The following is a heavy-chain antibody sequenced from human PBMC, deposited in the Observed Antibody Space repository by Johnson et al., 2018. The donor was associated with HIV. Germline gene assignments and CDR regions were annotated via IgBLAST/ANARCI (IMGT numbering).Heavy chain of an antibody. D-gene: IGHD1-26*01. CDR1: GFTFSSYA. Sequence: HVQLVESGGGVVQPGGSLRLSCAASGFTFSSYAMHWVRQAPAKGLEWVAVISYDGSDKYYADSVKGRFTISRDSSKNTLYLQMNSLRAGDTAVYYCARALGATYAVDIWGQGTMVTVSS. J-gene: IGHJ3*02. CDR3: ARALGATYAVDI. V-gene: IGHV3-30*04. CDR2: ISYDGSDK.